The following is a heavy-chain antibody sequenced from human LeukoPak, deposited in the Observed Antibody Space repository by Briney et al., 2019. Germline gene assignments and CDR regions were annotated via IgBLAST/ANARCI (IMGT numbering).Heavy chain of an antibody. J-gene: IGHJ3*02. Sequence: PSETLSLTCTVSGGSISSSSYYWGWIRQPPGKGLEWIGSIYYSGSTYYNPSLKSRVTISVDTSKNQFSLKLSSVTAADTAVYYCARGLGWLRPDAFDIWGQGTMVTVSS. D-gene: IGHD3-3*01. V-gene: IGHV4-39*07. CDR1: GGSISSSSYY. CDR2: IYYSGST. CDR3: ARGLGWLRPDAFDI.